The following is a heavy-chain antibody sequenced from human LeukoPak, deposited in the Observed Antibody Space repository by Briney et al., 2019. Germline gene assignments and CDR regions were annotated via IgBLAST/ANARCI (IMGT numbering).Heavy chain of an antibody. V-gene: IGHV3-7*01. D-gene: IGHD2-8*01. CDR2: INQDGSEK. CDR3: ARDGFVRAADY. J-gene: IGHJ4*02. CDR1: EFTLSGYW. Sequence: PGGSLRLSCAASEFTLSGYWMNWVRQAPGKGAEWVANINQDGSEKHYVDSLHGQFTIPTDNAPHSLFLQMNSLRVEDTAVFYCARDGFVRAADYWGQGTLVTVSS.